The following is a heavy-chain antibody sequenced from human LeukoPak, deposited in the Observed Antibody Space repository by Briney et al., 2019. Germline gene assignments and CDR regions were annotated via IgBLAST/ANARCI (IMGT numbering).Heavy chain of an antibody. D-gene: IGHD1-7*01. J-gene: IGHJ6*03. CDR1: GFTFSSYG. Sequence: PGGSLRLSCAASGFTFSSYGMHWVRQAPGKGLEWVAVIWYDGTNKYYADSVKGRFTISRDNSKNTLYPQMNNLRAEDTAVYYCAKGNGTTDYYYMDVWGKGTTVTVSS. CDR3: AKGNGTTDYYYMDV. V-gene: IGHV3-33*06. CDR2: IWYDGTNK.